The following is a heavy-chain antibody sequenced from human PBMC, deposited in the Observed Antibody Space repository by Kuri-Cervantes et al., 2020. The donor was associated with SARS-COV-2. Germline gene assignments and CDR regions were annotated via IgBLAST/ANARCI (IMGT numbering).Heavy chain of an antibody. D-gene: IGHD4-11*01. V-gene: IGHV1-2*02. CDR3: ARDGSATVSTLFDY. J-gene: IGHJ4*02. CDR1: GYTFTDYY. Sequence: ASVKVSCKASGYTFTDYYMHWVRQAPGQGLEWVGWINPNSGGTNYAQKFQGRVTMTRDTSISTVYMELSRLRSDDTAVYYCARDGSATVSTLFDYWGQGTLVTVSS. CDR2: INPNSGGT.